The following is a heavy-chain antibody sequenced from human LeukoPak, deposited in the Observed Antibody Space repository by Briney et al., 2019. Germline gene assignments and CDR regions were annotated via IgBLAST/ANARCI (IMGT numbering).Heavy chain of an antibody. CDR3: ARSATRATMVRGVIRRNWFDP. V-gene: IGHV1-8*01. CDR1: GYTSTSYD. J-gene: IGHJ5*02. Sequence: ASVKVSCKASGYTSTSYDINWVRQATGQGLEWMGWMNPNSGNTGYAQKFQGRVTMTRNTSISTAYMELSSLRSEDTAVYYCARSATRATMVRGVIRRNWFDPWGQGTLVTVSS. CDR2: MNPNSGNT. D-gene: IGHD3-10*01.